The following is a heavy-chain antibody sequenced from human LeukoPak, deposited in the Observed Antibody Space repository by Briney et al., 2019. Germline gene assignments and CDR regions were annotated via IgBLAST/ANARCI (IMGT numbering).Heavy chain of an antibody. Sequence: SGTLSLTCTVSGGSISSYYWSWIRQPPGKGLEWIGYIYYSGSTNYNPSLKSRVTISVDTSKNQFSLKLSSVTAADTAVYYCARVYYDILTGYPNDAFDIWGQGTMVTVSS. J-gene: IGHJ3*02. CDR1: GGSISSYY. V-gene: IGHV4-59*01. CDR2: IYYSGST. D-gene: IGHD3-9*01. CDR3: ARVYYDILTGYPNDAFDI.